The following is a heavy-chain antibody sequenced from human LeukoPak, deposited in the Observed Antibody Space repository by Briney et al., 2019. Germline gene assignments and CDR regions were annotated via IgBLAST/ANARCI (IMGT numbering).Heavy chain of an antibody. CDR3: ARVPYLFDAEPFS. V-gene: IGHV3-30-3*01. D-gene: IGHD3-9*01. J-gene: IGHJ5*02. Sequence: PGGSLRLSCAASGFTFSSYAMHWVRQAPGKGLEWVAVISYDGSNKYYADSVKGRFTISRDNSKNTLYLQMNSLRAEDTAVYYCARVPYLFDAEPFSWGQGTLVTVSS. CDR1: GFTFSSYA. CDR2: ISYDGSNK.